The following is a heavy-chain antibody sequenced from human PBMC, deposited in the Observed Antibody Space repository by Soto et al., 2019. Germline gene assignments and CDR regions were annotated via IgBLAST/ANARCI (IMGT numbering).Heavy chain of an antibody. D-gene: IGHD3-3*01. CDR2: INPDGSET. CDR3: TTDLNWSGT. CDR1: EFSFSNLW. Sequence: SCVASEFSFSNLWMTWVRQASGKGLEFLATINPDGSETYYVESVKGRFTISRDNAKNSVSLHMNSLGVEDTGLYYCTTDLNWSGTWGQGTMVTVSS. J-gene: IGHJ5*01. V-gene: IGHV3-7*01.